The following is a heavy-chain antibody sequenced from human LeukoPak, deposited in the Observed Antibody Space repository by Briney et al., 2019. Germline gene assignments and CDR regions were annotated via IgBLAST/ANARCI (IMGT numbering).Heavy chain of an antibody. CDR3: ARALSGTDFDY. J-gene: IGHJ4*02. D-gene: IGHD1-26*01. Sequence: SGTLSLTCAVSGGSISSGDYSWSWIRQPPGKGLEWIGNVQHSGSAYYNPSLKSRVTMSLDRSKNQFSLKLSSVTAADTAVYYCARALSGTDFDYWGQGTLVTVSS. V-gene: IGHV4-30-2*01. CDR2: VQHSGSA. CDR1: GGSISSGDYS.